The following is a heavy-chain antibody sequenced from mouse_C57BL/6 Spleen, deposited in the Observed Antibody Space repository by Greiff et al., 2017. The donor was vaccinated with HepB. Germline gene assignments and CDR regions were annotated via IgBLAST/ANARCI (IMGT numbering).Heavy chain of an antibody. CDR3: ARTGTPSFDY. V-gene: IGHV1-82*01. J-gene: IGHJ2*01. CDR2: IYPGDGDT. D-gene: IGHD4-1*01. CDR1: GYAFSSSW. Sequence: QVQLKESGPELVKPGASVKISCKASGYAFSSSWMNWVKQRPGKGLEWIGRIYPGDGDTNYNGKFKGKATLTADKSSSTAYMQLRSLTSEDSAVYFCARTGTPSFDYWGQGTTLTVSS.